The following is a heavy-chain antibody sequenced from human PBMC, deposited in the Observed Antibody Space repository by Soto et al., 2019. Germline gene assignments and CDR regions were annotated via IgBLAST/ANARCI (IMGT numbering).Heavy chain of an antibody. Sequence: GSLRLSCAASVFTCSSYSMNWVRQAPGKGLEWVSYISFSSSTIFYADSVRGRFTISRDNAKNSLYLQMNTLRDEDTAVYYCARDNGMAGSFDPWGQGTLVTVSS. V-gene: IGHV3-48*02. CDR2: ISFSSSTI. D-gene: IGHD2-8*01. CDR1: VFTCSSYS. CDR3: ARDNGMAGSFDP. J-gene: IGHJ5*02.